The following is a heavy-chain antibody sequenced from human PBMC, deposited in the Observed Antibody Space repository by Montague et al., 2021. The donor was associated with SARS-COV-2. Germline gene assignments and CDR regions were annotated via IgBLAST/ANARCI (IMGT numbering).Heavy chain of an antibody. CDR3: AKAYDSGGYNYERGADY. J-gene: IGHJ4*02. CDR2: IGGNGRGT. CDR1: GFSFSTYA. V-gene: IGHV3-23*01. D-gene: IGHD3-22*01. Sequence: SLRLSCAVSGFSFSTYAMIWVRQAPGKGLEWVAAIGGNGRGTYHAASVKGRFTISRDNSKSTVNLQMNSLTVGDTAVYFCAKAYDSGGYNYERGADYWGQGTLVTVS.